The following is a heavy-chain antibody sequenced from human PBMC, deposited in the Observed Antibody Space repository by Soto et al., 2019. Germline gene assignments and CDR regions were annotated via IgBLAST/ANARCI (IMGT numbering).Heavy chain of an antibody. D-gene: IGHD3-22*01. Sequence: QVQLVESGGGVVQPGGSLRLSCEASGFNFSRYGIHWVRQAPGKGLEWVAIIWNDGSNEYYADSVKGRFTISRDNSKNTVYLQVSKLRAEDTAVYFCVRDQTDSGGYSDSWGQGTLVTVSS. V-gene: IGHV3-33*01. J-gene: IGHJ4*02. CDR3: VRDQTDSGGYSDS. CDR2: IWNDGSNE. CDR1: GFNFSRYG.